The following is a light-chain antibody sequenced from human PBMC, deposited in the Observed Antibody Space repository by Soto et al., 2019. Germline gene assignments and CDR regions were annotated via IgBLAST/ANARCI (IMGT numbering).Light chain of an antibody. Sequence: EIVLTQSPGTLSLSPGERATLSCRASQSVSSSYLAWYQQKPGQAPRLLIYGASSRSTGLPDRFSGSGSGTDFTLTIIRLEPEDFAVYYCQQYGSSPTWTFGQGTKVDIK. V-gene: IGKV3-20*01. CDR1: QSVSSSY. CDR2: GAS. J-gene: IGKJ1*01. CDR3: QQYGSSPTWT.